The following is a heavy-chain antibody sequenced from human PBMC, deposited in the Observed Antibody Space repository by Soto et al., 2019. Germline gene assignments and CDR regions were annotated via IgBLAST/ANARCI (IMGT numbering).Heavy chain of an antibody. V-gene: IGHV4-30-2*01. D-gene: IGHD1-7*01. CDR1: GGSISSGGYS. Sequence: QLQLQESGSGLVKPSQTLSLTCAVSGGSISSGGYSWSWIRQPPGKVLEWSGYIYHSGSTYYNPSLKSRVTISVDRSKNQFSLKLSSVTAADTAVYYCARDVTGTTNGWFDPWGQGTLVTVSS. J-gene: IGHJ5*02. CDR2: IYHSGST. CDR3: ARDVTGTTNGWFDP.